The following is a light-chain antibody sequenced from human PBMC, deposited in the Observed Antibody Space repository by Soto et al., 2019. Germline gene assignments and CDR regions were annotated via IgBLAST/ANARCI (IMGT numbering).Light chain of an antibody. CDR2: DAS. CDR1: QSISSW. V-gene: IGKV1-5*01. CDR3: QQYDSYST. Sequence: DIQMTQSPSTLSASVGDRVTITCRASQSISSWLAWYQQKPGKAPKILIYDASTLESGVPSRFSGSGSGTEFTLTISSLQHDDFATYYCQQYDSYSTFGQGTNVEIK. J-gene: IGKJ1*01.